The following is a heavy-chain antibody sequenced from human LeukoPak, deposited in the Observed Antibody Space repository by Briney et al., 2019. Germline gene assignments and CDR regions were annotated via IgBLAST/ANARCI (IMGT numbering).Heavy chain of an antibody. V-gene: IGHV1-69*13. D-gene: IGHD4-17*01. J-gene: IGHJ5*02. CDR1: GGTFSGYA. CDR3: ALSPPDYGDYREDNWFDP. Sequence: SVKVSCKASGGTFSGYAISWVRQAPGQGLEWMGGIIPIFGTANYAQKFQGGVTITADESTSTAYMELSSLRSEDTAVYYCALSPPDYGDYREDNWFDPWGQGTLVTVSS. CDR2: IIPIFGTA.